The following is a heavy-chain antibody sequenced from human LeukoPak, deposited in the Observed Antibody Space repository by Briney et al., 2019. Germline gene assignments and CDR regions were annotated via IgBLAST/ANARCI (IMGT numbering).Heavy chain of an antibody. CDR1: GGSISSYY. CDR3: ARTRRGRGFDP. D-gene: IGHD3-10*01. V-gene: IGHV4-59*01. J-gene: IGHJ5*02. Sequence: SETLSLTCTVSGGSISSYYWSWVRQPPGKGLEWIGYIYYSGSTNYNPSLKSRVTISVDTSKNQFSLKLSSVTAADTAVYYCARTRRGRGFDPWGQGTLVTVSS. CDR2: IYYSGST.